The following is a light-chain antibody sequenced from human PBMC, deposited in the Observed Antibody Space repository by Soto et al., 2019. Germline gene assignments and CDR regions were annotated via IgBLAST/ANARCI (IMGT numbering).Light chain of an antibody. CDR3: SSYAGSSNV. J-gene: IGLJ1*01. Sequence: QSVLAQPASVSGSPGQSITISCTGTSSDVGAYNSVSWYQQHPHKAPQVIIYKGTQRPSGVSNRFSGSTSGNAASLTISGLQAEDEADYYCSSYAGSSNVFGTGTKVTVL. CDR2: KGT. V-gene: IGLV2-14*02. CDR1: SSDVGAYNS.